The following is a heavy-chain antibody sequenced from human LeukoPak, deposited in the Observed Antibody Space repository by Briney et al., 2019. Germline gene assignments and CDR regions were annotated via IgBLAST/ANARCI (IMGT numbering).Heavy chain of an antibody. Sequence: GGFLRLSCAASGFTFSSYWMHWVRQAPGKGLVWVSRTNTDGSTTNYADSVKGRFTISRDNAENTLYLQMNSLRAEDTAVYYCARGSPAAVWGQGALVTVSS. CDR3: ARGSPAAV. V-gene: IGHV3-74*01. CDR1: GFTFSSYW. CDR2: TNTDGSTT. D-gene: IGHD6-25*01. J-gene: IGHJ4*02.